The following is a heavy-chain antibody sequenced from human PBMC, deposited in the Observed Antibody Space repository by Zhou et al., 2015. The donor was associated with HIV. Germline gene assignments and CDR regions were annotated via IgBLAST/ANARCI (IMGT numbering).Heavy chain of an antibody. CDR1: GGTFSSYA. CDR2: IIPIFGTA. Sequence: QVQLVQSGAEVKKPGSSVKVSCKASGGTFSSYAISWVRQAPGQGLEWMGGIIPIFGTANYAQKFQGRVTITADESTSTAYMELSSLRSEDTAVYYCASTHDYSNYYYYYYYMDVWGKGTTVDRLL. V-gene: IGHV1-69*01. D-gene: IGHD4-11*01. J-gene: IGHJ6*03. CDR3: ASTHDYSNYYYYYYYMDV.